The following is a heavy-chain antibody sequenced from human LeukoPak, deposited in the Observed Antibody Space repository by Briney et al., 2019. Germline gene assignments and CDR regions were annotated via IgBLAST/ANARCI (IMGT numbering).Heavy chain of an antibody. CDR3: ARVYYYDSSGYWDYYYYMDV. CDR2: IYYSGST. Sequence: SETLSLTCTVSGGSISSYYWSWIRQPPGKGLEWIGYIYYSGSTNYNPSLKSRVTISVDTSKNQFSLTLSSVTAADTAVYYCARVYYYDSSGYWDYYYYMDVWGKGTTVTVSS. CDR1: GGSISSYY. V-gene: IGHV4-59*01. D-gene: IGHD3-22*01. J-gene: IGHJ6*03.